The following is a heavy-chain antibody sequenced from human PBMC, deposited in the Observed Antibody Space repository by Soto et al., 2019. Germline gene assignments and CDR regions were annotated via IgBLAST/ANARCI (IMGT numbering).Heavy chain of an antibody. CDR3: ARSPVGDAFNV. J-gene: IGHJ3*01. Sequence: EVQLVESGGGLVKPGGSLRLSCAASGFTFSSYSMNWVRQAPGKGLEWVSSISSGSDYIFYADSVKGRFTISRDNAKNALFPQRNSLTAEDTAVYYCARSPVGDAFNVWGQGTVVTVSS. V-gene: IGHV3-21*01. CDR2: ISSGSDYI. CDR1: GFTFSSYS.